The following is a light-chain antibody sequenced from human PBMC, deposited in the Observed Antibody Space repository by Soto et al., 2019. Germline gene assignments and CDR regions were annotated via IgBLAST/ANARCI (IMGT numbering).Light chain of an antibody. Sequence: QSALTQPASVSGSPGQSITISCTGTSSDVGGYNYVSWYQQHPGKAPKLMIYEVSNRPSGVSNRFSGSKSGNTASLTISGFQAEDEADYSCTSYTSSSTLLVFGGGTKLTVL. CDR2: EVS. CDR3: TSYTSSSTLLV. J-gene: IGLJ2*01. CDR1: SSDVGGYNY. V-gene: IGLV2-14*01.